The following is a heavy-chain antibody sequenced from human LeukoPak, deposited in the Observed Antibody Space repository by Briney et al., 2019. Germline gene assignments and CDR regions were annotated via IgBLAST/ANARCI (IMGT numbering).Heavy chain of an antibody. CDR1: GGTFSSYA. CDR2: IIPIFGTA. CDR3: ARAHSSIAARAIYWYFDL. J-gene: IGHJ2*01. D-gene: IGHD6-6*01. V-gene: IGHV1-69*05. Sequence: SVKVSCKASGGTFSSYAISWVRQAPGQGLEWMGGIIPIFGTANYAQKFQGRVTITTDESTSTAYMELSSLRSEDTAVYYCARAHSSIAARAIYWYFDLWGRGTLVTVSS.